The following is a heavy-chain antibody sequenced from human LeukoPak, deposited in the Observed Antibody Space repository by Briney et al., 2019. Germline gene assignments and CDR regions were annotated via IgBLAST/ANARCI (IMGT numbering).Heavy chain of an antibody. V-gene: IGHV3-23*01. Sequence: PGGSLRLSCAASGFTFSSYAMSWVRQAPGKGLEWVSSISGSGGNTYYADSVKGRFTISRDNSKNTLHLQMNSLRAGDTAVYYCATPPIGRNYYYGMDVWGQGTTVTVSS. J-gene: IGHJ6*02. CDR2: ISGSGGNT. CDR3: ATPPIGRNYYYGMDV. CDR1: GFTFSSYA. D-gene: IGHD2/OR15-2a*01.